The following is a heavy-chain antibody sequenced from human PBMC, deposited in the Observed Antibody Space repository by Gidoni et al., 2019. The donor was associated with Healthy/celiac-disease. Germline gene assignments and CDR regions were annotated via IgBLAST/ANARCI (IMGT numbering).Heavy chain of an antibody. CDR1: GYTFTSYA. V-gene: IGHV1-3*01. J-gene: IGHJ6*02. Sequence: QVQLVQSGAEVKTPGASVKVSCKASGYTFTSYAMHLVRNAPVQSLEWMGWINAGNGNTKYSQKSQGRVTITRDTSASTAYMELSSLRSEDTAVYYCARLFHYYGMDVWGQGTTVTVSS. CDR3: ARLFHYYGMDV. CDR2: INAGNGNT. D-gene: IGHD3-10*02.